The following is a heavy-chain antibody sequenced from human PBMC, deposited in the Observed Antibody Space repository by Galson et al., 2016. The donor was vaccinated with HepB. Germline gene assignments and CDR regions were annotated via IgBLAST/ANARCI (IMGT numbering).Heavy chain of an antibody. CDR3: AHRPIRVPADIRANWFDP. D-gene: IGHD2-2*01. Sequence: PALVKPTQTLTLTCVFSGFSLSTSGVGVGWIRQPPGKALEWLALIYWDDDKRYCPSLKTRLTITKDTSKNQVVLTMTNMDPVDTATYYCAHRPIRVPADIRANWFDPWGQGTLVTVSS. V-gene: IGHV2-5*02. J-gene: IGHJ5*02. CDR1: GFSLSTSGVG. CDR2: IYWDDDK.